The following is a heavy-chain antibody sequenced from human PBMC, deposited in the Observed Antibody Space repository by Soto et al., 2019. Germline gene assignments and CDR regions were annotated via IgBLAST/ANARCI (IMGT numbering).Heavy chain of an antibody. CDR1: GYTFTSYG. V-gene: IGHV1-18*01. J-gene: IGHJ5*02. CDR3: ARSGSGYSYNWFDP. CDR2: ISAYNGNT. D-gene: IGHD3-10*01. Sequence: ALVKVSCKASGYTFTSYGISWVRQAPGQGLEWMGWISAYNGNTNYAQKLQGRVTMTTDTSTSTAYMELRSLRSDDTAVYYCARSGSGYSYNWFDPWGQGTLVTVSS.